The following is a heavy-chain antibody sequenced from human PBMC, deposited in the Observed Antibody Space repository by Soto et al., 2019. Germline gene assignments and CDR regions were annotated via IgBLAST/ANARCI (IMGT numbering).Heavy chain of an antibody. CDR1: GGSFSGYY. Sequence: LTCGVYGGSFSGYYWSWIRQPPGKGLEWIGEINHSGSTNYNPSLKSRVTISVDTSKNQFSLKLSSGTAADTAVYYCARGGRTLMYNCNYRPYYYYYGMDVWGQ. CDR3: ARGGRTLMYNCNYRPYYYYYGMDV. CDR2: INHSGST. J-gene: IGHJ6*02. V-gene: IGHV4-34*01. D-gene: IGHD1-7*01.